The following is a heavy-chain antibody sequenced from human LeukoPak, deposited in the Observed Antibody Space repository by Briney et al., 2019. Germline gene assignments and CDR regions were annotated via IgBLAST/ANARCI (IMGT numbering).Heavy chain of an antibody. CDR2: ISAYNGNT. Sequence: EASVKVSCKASGYTFTSYGISWVRQAPGQGLEWMGWISAYNGNTNYAQKLQGRVTMTTDTSTSTAYMELRSLRSDDTAVYYCARDPPYYYDSSGYYYAIFDYWGQGTLVTVSS. D-gene: IGHD3-22*01. J-gene: IGHJ4*02. CDR1: GYTFTSYG. V-gene: IGHV1-18*01. CDR3: ARDPPYYYDSSGYYYAIFDY.